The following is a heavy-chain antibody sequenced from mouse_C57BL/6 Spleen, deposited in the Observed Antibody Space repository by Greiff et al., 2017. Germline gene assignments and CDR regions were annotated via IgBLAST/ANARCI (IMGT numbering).Heavy chain of an antibody. CDR2: INPNNGGT. D-gene: IGHD1-1*01. V-gene: IGHV1-26*01. CDR1: GYTFTDYY. Sequence: EVQLQQSGPELVKPGASVKISCKASGYTFTDYYMNWVKQSHGKSLEWIGDINPNNGGTSYNQKFKGKATLTVDKSSSTAYMELRSLTSEDSAVYYCARFPHGSSAWFAYWGQGTLVTVSA. CDR3: ARFPHGSSAWFAY. J-gene: IGHJ3*01.